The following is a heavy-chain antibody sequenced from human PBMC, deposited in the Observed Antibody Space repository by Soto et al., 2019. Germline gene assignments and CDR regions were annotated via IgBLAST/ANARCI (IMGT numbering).Heavy chain of an antibody. CDR3: ARNAAVAGQDDDDFDI. Sequence: QVQLVESGGGVVQPGRSLRLSCAASGFTFSSYGMHWVRQAPGKGLEWVAVIWYDGSNKYYADSVKGRFTISRDNSKNTLSLQMNSLRAEDTAVSYCARNAAVAGQDDDDFDIWGQGTMVTVSS. J-gene: IGHJ3*02. CDR2: IWYDGSNK. CDR1: GFTFSSYG. V-gene: IGHV3-33*01. D-gene: IGHD6-19*01.